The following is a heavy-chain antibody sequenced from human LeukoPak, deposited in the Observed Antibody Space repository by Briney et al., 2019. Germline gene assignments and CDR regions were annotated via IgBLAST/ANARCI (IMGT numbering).Heavy chain of an antibody. CDR2: ISAYNGNT. CDR3: ARGAADTGVVWYYYYIDV. Sequence: ASVKVSCKASGYTFTSYGISWVRQAPGQGLEWMGWISAYNGNTNYAQKLQGRVTMTTDTSTSTAYMELRSLRSDDTAVYYCARGAADTGVVWYYYYIDVWGKGTTVTVSS. CDR1: GYTFTSYG. J-gene: IGHJ6*03. V-gene: IGHV1-18*01. D-gene: IGHD5-18*01.